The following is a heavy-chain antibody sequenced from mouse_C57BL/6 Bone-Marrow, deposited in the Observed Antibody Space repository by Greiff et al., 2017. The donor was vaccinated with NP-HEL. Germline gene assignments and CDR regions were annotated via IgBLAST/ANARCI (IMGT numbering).Heavy chain of an antibody. D-gene: IGHD1-1*01. CDR1: GYTFTSYG. CDR3: ARCYYSSFAY. Sequence: QVQLQQSGAELARPGASVKLSCKASGYTFTSYGIIWVKQRTGQGLEWIGEIYPRSGNTYYNEKFKGKATLTADKSSSTAYMELRSLTSEDSAVYFCARCYYSSFAYWGQGTLVTVSA. V-gene: IGHV1-81*01. J-gene: IGHJ3*01. CDR2: IYPRSGNT.